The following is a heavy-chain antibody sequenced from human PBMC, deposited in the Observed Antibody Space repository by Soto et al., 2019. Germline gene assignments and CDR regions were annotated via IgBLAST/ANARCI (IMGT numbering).Heavy chain of an antibody. CDR2: ISYDGSHK. CDR3: AKDGAPRYCGRSSCHPEGAY. J-gene: IGHJ4*02. CDR1: GFTFSNYG. Sequence: QVQLVESGGGVVQPGRSLRLSCAGSGFTFSNYGLHWVRQAPGKGLEWVAVISYDGSHKYYADSVKGRFTISRDNFNNRLYLQMDSLSAGDTAVYYWAKDGAPRYCGRSSCHPEGAYWGQGTLVTVSS. D-gene: IGHD2-15*01. V-gene: IGHV3-30*18.